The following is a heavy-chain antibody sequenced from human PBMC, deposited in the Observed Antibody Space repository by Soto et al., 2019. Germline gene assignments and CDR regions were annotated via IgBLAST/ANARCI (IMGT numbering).Heavy chain of an antibody. D-gene: IGHD5-18*01. J-gene: IGHJ4*02. CDR1: GGSISSGGYY. CDR2: IYYSGST. V-gene: IGHV4-30-4*01. CDR3: ARAVDTAMTHRAYYFDY. Sequence: SETLSLTCTVSGGSISSGGYYWSWIRHPPGKGLEWIGYIYYSGSTYYNPSLKSRVTISVDTSKNQFSLKLSSVTAADTAVYYCARAVDTAMTHRAYYFDYWGQGTLVTVSS.